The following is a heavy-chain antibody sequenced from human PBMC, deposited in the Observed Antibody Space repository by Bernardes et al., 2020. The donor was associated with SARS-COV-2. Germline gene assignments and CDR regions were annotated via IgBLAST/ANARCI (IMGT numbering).Heavy chain of an antibody. CDR2: IKQDGSEK. J-gene: IGHJ6*04. Sequence: GGSLRLSCAASGFSFSSYWMSWVRQAPGKGLEWVANIKQDGSEKNYVDSVKGRFTISRDKAKNSLYLQMNSLRAEDTAVYYCTGPGYGMDVWSKGATDTV. V-gene: IGHV3-7*01. CDR3: TGPGYGMDV. CDR1: GFSFSSYW. D-gene: IGHD1-1*01.